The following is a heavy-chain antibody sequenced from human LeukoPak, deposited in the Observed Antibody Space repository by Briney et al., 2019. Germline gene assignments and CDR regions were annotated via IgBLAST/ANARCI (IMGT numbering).Heavy chain of an antibody. CDR3: AKDMSATGAYFDY. Sequence: GRSLRLSCAASGFTFDDYAMHWVRQAPGKGLEWVSGISWNSGSIGYADPVKGRFTISRDNAKNSLYLQMNSLRAEDTALYYCAKDMSATGAYFDYWGQGTLVTVSS. D-gene: IGHD7-27*01. J-gene: IGHJ4*02. V-gene: IGHV3-9*01. CDR1: GFTFDDYA. CDR2: ISWNSGSI.